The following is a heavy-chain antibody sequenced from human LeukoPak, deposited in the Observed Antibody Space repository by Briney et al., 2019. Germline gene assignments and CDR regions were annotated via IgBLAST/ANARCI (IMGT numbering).Heavy chain of an antibody. CDR2: IRYDGSNK. J-gene: IGHJ4*02. D-gene: IGHD3-22*01. Sequence: PGGSLRLSCAASGFTFSSYWMSWVRQAPGKGLEWVTFIRYDGSNKYYADSVKGRFTISRDNSKNTLYLQMNSLRAEDTAVYYCAKDGGYYDSSGYSPDYWGQGTLVTVSS. V-gene: IGHV3-30*02. CDR3: AKDGGYYDSSGYSPDY. CDR1: GFTFSSYW.